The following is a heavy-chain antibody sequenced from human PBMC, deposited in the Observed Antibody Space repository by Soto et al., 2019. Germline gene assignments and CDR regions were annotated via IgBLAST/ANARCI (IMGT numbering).Heavy chain of an antibody. J-gene: IGHJ4*02. V-gene: IGHV4-30-4*02. CDR3: ARDGYYDSSGYYYDY. CDR1: GGSISSGDYY. CDR2: IYYSGST. Sequence: SDTLSLTCTVSGGSISSGDYYWSWIRQPPGKGLEWIGYIYYSGSTYYNPSLKSRVTISVDTSKNQFSLKLSSVTAADTAVYYCARDGYYDSSGYYYDYWGQGTLVTVSS. D-gene: IGHD3-22*01.